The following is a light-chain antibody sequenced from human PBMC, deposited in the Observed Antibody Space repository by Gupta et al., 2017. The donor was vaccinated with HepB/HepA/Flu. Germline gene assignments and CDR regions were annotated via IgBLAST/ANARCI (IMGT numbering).Light chain of an antibody. CDR1: ESISRY. V-gene: IGKV3-11*01. J-gene: IGKJ2*04. Sequence: EIVVTQSPVTLSLSPGERATLSCRASESISRYLAWYQQKPGQAPRLLIYDASDWATGIPARFSGSGSGTDFTLTISSLEPEDFAVYFCQHRNNWPSSFGPGTKLEIK. CDR2: DAS. CDR3: QHRNNWPSS.